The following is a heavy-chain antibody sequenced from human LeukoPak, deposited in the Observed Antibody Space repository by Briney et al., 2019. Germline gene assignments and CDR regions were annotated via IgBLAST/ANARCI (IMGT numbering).Heavy chain of an antibody. V-gene: IGHV4-39*07. CDR3: ARTAYSSGWYLYYFDY. Sequence: SETLSLTCTVSGVSITSGSYYWGWVRQPPGKGLEWIGSIYFSGTTYYNPSLKSRVTISVDTSKNHFSLQLTSVTAADTAVYYCARTAYSSGWYLYYFDYWGQGTLVTVSS. CDR1: GVSITSGSYY. D-gene: IGHD6-19*01. J-gene: IGHJ4*02. CDR2: IYFSGTT.